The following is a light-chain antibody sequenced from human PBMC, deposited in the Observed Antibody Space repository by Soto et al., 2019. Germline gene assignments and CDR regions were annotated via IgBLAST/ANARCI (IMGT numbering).Light chain of an antibody. CDR2: DAS. J-gene: IGKJ3*01. CDR3: QQYGSSPRT. Sequence: EIVLTQSPGTLSLSPGEGATLSCRASQSVASNYLAWYQQKPGQAPRLLIFDASSRATGIPDRFSGSGSGTDFTLTISRLEPEDFVVYYCQQYGSSPRTFGPGTKVDXK. V-gene: IGKV3-20*01. CDR1: QSVASNY.